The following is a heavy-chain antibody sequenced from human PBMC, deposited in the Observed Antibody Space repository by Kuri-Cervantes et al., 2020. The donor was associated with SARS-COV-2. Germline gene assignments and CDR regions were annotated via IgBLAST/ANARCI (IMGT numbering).Heavy chain of an antibody. CDR3: VAARYCVYCLYLDD. V-gene: IGHV4-31*11. Sequence: SETLSLTCAVSGGSIRDGDVFWTWIRHHPGKGLEWTGYIFYTGTTYYNPSLESRVAVSLDMSTNHCSLELTSMTAADTATYYCVAARYCVYCLYLDDWGPGTLVTVSS. J-gene: IGHJ1*01. D-gene: IGHD3-16*01. CDR2: IFYTGTT. CDR1: GGSIRDGDVF.